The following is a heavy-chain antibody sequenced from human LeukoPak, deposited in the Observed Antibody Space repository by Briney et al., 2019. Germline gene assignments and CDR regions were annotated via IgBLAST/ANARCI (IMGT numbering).Heavy chain of an antibody. J-gene: IGHJ4*02. CDR3: ACRTGYRGD. CDR1: GVTFSIYS. CDR2: ITSSRSYI. D-gene: IGHD5-24*01. Sequence: KPGGSVTLFCAPSGVTFSIYSMNWARHAPGKGLEWVSSITSSRSYIYYADSVKGRFTISSHNAKNSLYLQMDSPRAEDTAVDYCACRTGYRGDWGQGTLVTVSS. V-gene: IGHV3-21*01.